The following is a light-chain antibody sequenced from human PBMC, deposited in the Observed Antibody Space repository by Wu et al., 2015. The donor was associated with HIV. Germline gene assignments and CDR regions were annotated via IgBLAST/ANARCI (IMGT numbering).Light chain of an antibody. CDR1: QSVSSRY. CDR2: GAS. Sequence: EIVLTQSPGTLSLSQGERATLSCRASQSVSSRYLAWYQQKPGQAPRLLISGASSRASGIPDRFSGSGSGTDFTLTINKLEPEDFAVYYCQQYTNPPSWTFGQGTKV. CDR3: QQYTNPPSWT. V-gene: IGKV3-20*01. J-gene: IGKJ1*01.